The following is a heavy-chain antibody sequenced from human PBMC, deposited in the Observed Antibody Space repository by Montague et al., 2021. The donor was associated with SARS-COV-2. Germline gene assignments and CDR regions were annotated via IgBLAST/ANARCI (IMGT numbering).Heavy chain of an antibody. D-gene: IGHD3-9*01. CDR2: VLYNTGT. CDR3: VRPQHYDGLNGPPDF. Sequence: SETLSLTCTVSGGSISSGKYYWSWIRPPPGKGLVWVGDVLYNTGTNFNPSLKSRVAISVDTSKNQFSLSLTSVTAADTAFYYCVRPQHYDGLNGPPDFWDQGTLVTVSS. V-gene: IGHV4-61*01. J-gene: IGHJ4*02. CDR1: GGSISSGKYY.